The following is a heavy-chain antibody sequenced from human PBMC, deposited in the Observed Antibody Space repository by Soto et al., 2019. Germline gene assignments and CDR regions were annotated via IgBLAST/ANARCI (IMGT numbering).Heavy chain of an antibody. CDR2: INHSGST. V-gene: IGHV4-34*01. CDR1: GGSFSGYY. J-gene: IGHJ6*03. D-gene: IGHD6-13*01. CDR3: ASTGIAAAGTRYYYYYMDV. Sequence: ETLSLTCAVYGGSFSGYYWSWIRQPPGKGLEWIGEINHSGSTNYNPSLKSRVTISVDTSKNQFSLKLSSVTAADTAVYYCASTGIAAAGTRYYYYYMDVWGKGTTVTVSS.